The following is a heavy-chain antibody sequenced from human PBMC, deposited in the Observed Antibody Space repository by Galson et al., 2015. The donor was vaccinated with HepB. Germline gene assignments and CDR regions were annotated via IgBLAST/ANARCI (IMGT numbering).Heavy chain of an antibody. J-gene: IGHJ6*02. CDR3: ARAGGMDI. CDR2: VSYDGSKK. Sequence: SLRLSCAASGFTLSTYAMHWVRQAPGKGLAWVAVVSYDGSKKYYADSVKGRFTISRDNSKNTLFLQMNSPRTEDTAVYYCARAGGMDIWGQGTTVTVSS. CDR1: GFTLSTYA. V-gene: IGHV3-30-3*01.